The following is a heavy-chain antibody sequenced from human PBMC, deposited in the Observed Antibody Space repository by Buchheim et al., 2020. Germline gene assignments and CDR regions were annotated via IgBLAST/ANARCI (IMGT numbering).Heavy chain of an antibody. J-gene: IGHJ6*02. CDR3: AREKMYAIFQVWYYGMDV. V-gene: IGHV3-7*04. CDR1: GFTFSSYW. Sequence: EVQLVESGGGLVQPGGSLRLSCAASGFTFSSYWMSWVRQAPGKGLEWVANIKQDGSEKYYVDSVKGRFTISRDNAKNSLYLQMNSLRAKDTAVYYCAREKMYAIFQVWYYGMDVWGQGTT. D-gene: IGHD2-8*01. CDR2: IKQDGSEK.